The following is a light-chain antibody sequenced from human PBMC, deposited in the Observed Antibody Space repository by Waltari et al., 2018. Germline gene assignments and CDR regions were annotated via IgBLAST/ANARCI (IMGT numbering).Light chain of an antibody. CDR2: EVN. CDR3: CSYAGVTTFYV. Sequence: QSALTQPASVSGSPGQSTTISCPGTSHAVGSYHLVSWYQQRPGKAPKFIIYEVNRRPSGLSSRFSGSKSGNTASLTISGLQAEDEADYFCCSYAGVTTFYVFGTGTRVTVL. CDR1: SHAVGSYHL. J-gene: IGLJ1*01. V-gene: IGLV2-23*02.